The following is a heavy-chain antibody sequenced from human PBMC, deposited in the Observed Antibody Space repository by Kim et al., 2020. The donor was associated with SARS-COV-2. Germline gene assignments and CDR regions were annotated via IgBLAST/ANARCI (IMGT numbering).Heavy chain of an antibody. CDR2: IRSKAYGGTT. CDR3: TKDRWKVGIWDIVVAEDAFDI. D-gene: IGHD2-2*01. Sequence: GGSLRLSCTASGFTFGDYAMSWVRQAPGKGLEWVGFIRSKAYGGTTAYAATVKGRFTISRDESKSIAYLQMNSIKTEDTAVYYCTKDRWKVGIWDIVVAEDAFDIWGQGTMVTVSS. J-gene: IGHJ3*02. CDR1: GFTFGDYA. V-gene: IGHV3-49*04.